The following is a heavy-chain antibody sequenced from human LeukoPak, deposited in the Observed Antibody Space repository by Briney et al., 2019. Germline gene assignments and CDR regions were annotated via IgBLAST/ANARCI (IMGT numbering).Heavy chain of an antibody. CDR3: AKDMGFGEPHFDY. V-gene: IGHV3-30*18. Sequence: PGGSLRLSCAASGFTFSSYGMHWVRQAPGKGLEWVAVISYDGSNKYYADSVKGRFTISRDNSKNTLYLQMNSLRAEDTAVYYGAKDMGFGEPHFDYWGQGTLVTVSS. CDR2: ISYDGSNK. D-gene: IGHD3-10*01. CDR1: GFTFSSYG. J-gene: IGHJ4*02.